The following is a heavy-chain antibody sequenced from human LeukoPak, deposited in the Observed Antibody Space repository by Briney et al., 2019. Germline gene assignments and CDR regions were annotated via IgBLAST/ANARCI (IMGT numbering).Heavy chain of an antibody. CDR1: GFTFDDYG. Sequence: PGGSLRLSCAASGFTFDDYGMSWVRQAPGKGLEWVSGINWNGGSTGYADSVKGRFTISRDNAKNSLYLQMNSLRAEDTALYYCARDRTRVGYGDSGGAFDIWGQGTMVTVSS. CDR2: INWNGGST. D-gene: IGHD4-17*01. CDR3: ARDRTRVGYGDSGGAFDI. V-gene: IGHV3-20*04. J-gene: IGHJ3*02.